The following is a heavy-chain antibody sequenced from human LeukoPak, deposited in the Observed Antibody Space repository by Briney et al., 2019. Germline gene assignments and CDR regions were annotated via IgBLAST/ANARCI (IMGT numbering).Heavy chain of an antibody. V-gene: IGHV3-33*08. Sequence: GGSLRLSCAASGFTFSSYGMHWVRQAPGKGLEWVAVIWYDGSNKYYADSVKGRFTISRDNSKNTLYLQMNSLRAEDTAVYYCARDLGDSGYAYFDYWGQGTLVTVSS. J-gene: IGHJ4*02. CDR3: ARDLGDSGYAYFDY. D-gene: IGHD5-12*01. CDR1: GFTFSSYG. CDR2: IWYDGSNK.